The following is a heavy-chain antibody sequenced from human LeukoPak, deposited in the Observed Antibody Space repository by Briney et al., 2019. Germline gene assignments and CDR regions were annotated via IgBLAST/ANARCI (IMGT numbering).Heavy chain of an antibody. J-gene: IGHJ3*02. CDR2: IYYSGST. CDR1: GGSISSSSYY. Sequence: SETLSLTCTVSGGSISSSSYYWGWIRQPPGKGLEWIGSIYYSGSTYYNPSLKSRVTISVDTSKNQFSLKLSSVTAADTAVYYCARERMNIVGARNVFDIWGQGTMVTVSS. CDR3: ARERMNIVGARNVFDI. D-gene: IGHD1-26*01. V-gene: IGHV4-39*07.